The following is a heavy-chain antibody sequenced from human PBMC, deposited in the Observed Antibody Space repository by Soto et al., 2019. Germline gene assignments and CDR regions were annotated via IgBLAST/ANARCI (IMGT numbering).Heavy chain of an antibody. CDR1: GYTFTSYD. CDR2: MNPNSGNT. CDR3: ARGVAATVTTAYFQH. Sequence: GASLKVSCKASGYTFTSYDINWVRQATGQGLEWMGWMNPNSGNTGYAQKFQGRVTMTRNTSISTAYMELSSLRSEDTAVYYCARGVAATVTTAYFQHWGQGTLVTVSS. V-gene: IGHV1-8*01. D-gene: IGHD4-17*01. J-gene: IGHJ1*01.